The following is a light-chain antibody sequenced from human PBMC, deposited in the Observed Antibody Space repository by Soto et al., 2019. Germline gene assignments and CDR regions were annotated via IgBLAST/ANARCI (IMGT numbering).Light chain of an antibody. J-gene: IGKJ2*01. CDR1: KSVSSNY. CDR2: GAS. Sequence: EIVLTQSPGTLSLSPGERATLSCRASKSVSSNYLAWYQQKPGQPPRLLIYGASSRATGIPDRFSGRGAETDFALTISGLELEDFTVYYCHQNASSPYICRQGTNLDI. CDR3: HQNASSPYI. V-gene: IGKV3-20*01.